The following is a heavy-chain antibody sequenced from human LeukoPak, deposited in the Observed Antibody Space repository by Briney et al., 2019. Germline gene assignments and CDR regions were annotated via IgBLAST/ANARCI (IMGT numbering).Heavy chain of an antibody. Sequence: SETLSLTCTVSGGSISSSSYYWGWIRQPPGKGLEWIGYIYYSGSTNYNPSLKSRVTISVDTSKNQFSLKLSSVTAADTAVYYCARDVLNYDILTGYYGNNWFDPWGQGTLVTVSS. CDR3: ARDVLNYDILTGYYGNNWFDP. D-gene: IGHD3-9*01. V-gene: IGHV4-61*01. J-gene: IGHJ5*02. CDR2: IYYSGST. CDR1: GGSISSSSYY.